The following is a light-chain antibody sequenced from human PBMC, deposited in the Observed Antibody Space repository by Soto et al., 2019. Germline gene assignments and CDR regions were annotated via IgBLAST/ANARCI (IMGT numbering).Light chain of an antibody. Sequence: QSALTQPASVSGSPGQSITSSCTGTSSDDGRYNLVSWYQQHPGKAPKLMSYEGSKRPSGVSNRFSGSKSGNTASLTISGLQAEDEADYYCCSYAGSSTSVVFGGGTKVTVL. CDR3: CSYAGSSTSVV. CDR1: SSDDGRYNL. V-gene: IGLV2-23*01. CDR2: EGS. J-gene: IGLJ2*01.